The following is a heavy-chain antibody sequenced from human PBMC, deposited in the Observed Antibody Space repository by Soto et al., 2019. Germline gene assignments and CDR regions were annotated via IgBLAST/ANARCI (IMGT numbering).Heavy chain of an antibody. D-gene: IGHD3-16*02. Sequence: PGGSLRLSCAASGFTFSNSAMTWVRQALGKGPEWVSSIGRTNNTHYADSVKGRFAISRDNSQNTIYLQMNSLTAEDTAVYFCAQVDAYSYRTDHWGQGTLVNDSS. CDR2: IGRTNNT. J-gene: IGHJ4*02. V-gene: IGHV3-23*01. CDR1: GFTFSNSA. CDR3: AQVDAYSYRTDH.